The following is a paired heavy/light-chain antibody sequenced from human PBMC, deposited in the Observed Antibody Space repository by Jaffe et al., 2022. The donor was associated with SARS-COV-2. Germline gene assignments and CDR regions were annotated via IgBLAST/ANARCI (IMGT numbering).Heavy chain of an antibody. CDR2: IYPDDSDT. CDR1: GYSFTAYW. CDR3: ARHYGPPDNIFEF. V-gene: IGHV5-51*01. J-gene: IGHJ4*02. D-gene: IGHD1-20*01. Sequence: EVQLVQSGAEVKQPGESLKISCRGSGYSFTAYWIAWVRQMPGKGLEWMAIIYPDDSDTRYSPSFQGQVTISADESISTAYLEWSSLKASDTAMYYCARHYGPPDNIFEFWGQGTLVTVSS.
Light chain of an antibody. CDR2: DVT. Sequence: QSALTQPRSVSGSPGQSVTISCTGTSSDVGGYNYVSWYQQHPGKAPKLMIYDVTKRPSGVPDRFSGSKSGNTASLTISGLQAEDDGDYYCCSYAGTYTFYVFGTGTRVTVL. CDR3: CSYAGTYTFYV. J-gene: IGLJ1*01. V-gene: IGLV2-11*01. CDR1: SSDVGGYNY.